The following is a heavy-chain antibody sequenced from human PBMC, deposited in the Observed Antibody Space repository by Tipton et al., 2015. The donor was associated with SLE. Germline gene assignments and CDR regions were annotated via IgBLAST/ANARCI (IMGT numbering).Heavy chain of an antibody. CDR1: GFTFSTYW. J-gene: IGHJ5*02. D-gene: IGHD2-15*01. V-gene: IGHV3-7*01. CDR2: IKQDGSVK. Sequence: SLRLSCAASGFTFSTYWMSWVRQAPGKGLEWVANIKQDGSVKQYVGSVKGRFTISRDNARNALFLQMNSLRAEDTAVYYGVRDDRSPGGFIPSWVQAPLVTVPS. CDR3: VRDDRSPGGFIPS.